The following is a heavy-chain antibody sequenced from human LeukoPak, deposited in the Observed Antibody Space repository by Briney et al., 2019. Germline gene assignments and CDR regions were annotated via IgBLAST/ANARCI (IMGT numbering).Heavy chain of an antibody. CDR2: IYPGDSDT. D-gene: IGHD3-3*01. J-gene: IGHJ4*02. Sequence: GESLKISCKGSGYSFTSYWIGWVRQMPGKGLEWMGIIYPGDSDTRYSPSFQGQVTISADKSISTAYPQWSSLKASDTAMYYCARTFRGDYDFWSGYYGTFDYWGQGTLVTVSS. CDR3: ARTFRGDYDFWSGYYGTFDY. V-gene: IGHV5-51*01. CDR1: GYSFTSYW.